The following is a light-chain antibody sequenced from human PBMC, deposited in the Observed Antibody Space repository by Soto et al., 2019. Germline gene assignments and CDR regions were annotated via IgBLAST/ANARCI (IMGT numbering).Light chain of an antibody. V-gene: IGKV3-11*01. CDR2: GAF. Sequence: EIVLIQSPATLSLSPGERATLSCRASPSVANFVAWYQQKPGQAPRLLIYGAFNRATGIPARFSGSGSGTDFTLTISSLEPEDAAVYYCQQRNVWPPVTFDQGTRLEIK. J-gene: IGKJ5*01. CDR1: PSVANF. CDR3: QQRNVWPPVT.